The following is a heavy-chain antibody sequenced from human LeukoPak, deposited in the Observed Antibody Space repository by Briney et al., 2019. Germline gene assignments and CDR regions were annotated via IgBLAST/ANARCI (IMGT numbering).Heavy chain of an antibody. Sequence: ASVKVSCKASGYTFTNNDINWVRQATGQGLEWMGWMNPDSGNTGYAQKFQDRVTMTRNSSISTAYMELSSLRSEDTALYYCARDFWSGSDYWGQGTLVTVSS. CDR2: MNPDSGNT. D-gene: IGHD3-3*01. J-gene: IGHJ4*02. V-gene: IGHV1-8*01. CDR3: ARDFWSGSDY. CDR1: GYTFTNND.